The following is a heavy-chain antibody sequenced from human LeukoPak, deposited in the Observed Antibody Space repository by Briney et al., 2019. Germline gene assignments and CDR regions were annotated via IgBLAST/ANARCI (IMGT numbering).Heavy chain of an antibody. Sequence: SETLSLTCAVYGGSFSGYYWSWIRQPPGKGLEWIGEINHSGSTNYNPSLRSRVTISVDTSKNQFSLKLSSVTAADTAVYYCARGGRDTLYNWFDPWGQGTLVTVSS. CDR1: GGSFSGYY. CDR2: INHSGST. V-gene: IGHV4-34*01. J-gene: IGHJ5*02. CDR3: ARGGRDTLYNWFDP. D-gene: IGHD1-14*01.